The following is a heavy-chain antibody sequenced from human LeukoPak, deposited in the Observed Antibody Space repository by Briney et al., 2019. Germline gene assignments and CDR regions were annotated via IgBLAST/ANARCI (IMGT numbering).Heavy chain of an antibody. Sequence: GGSLRLSCAASGFTFSSYSMNWVRQAPWKGLEWVSSISSSSSYIYYADSVKGRFTISRDNAKNTLYPQMNSLRAEDTAVYYCASASSGWNLDAFDIWGQGTMVTVSS. V-gene: IGHV3-21*01. J-gene: IGHJ3*02. CDR1: GFTFSSYS. CDR3: ASASSGWNLDAFDI. D-gene: IGHD1-1*01. CDR2: ISSSSSYI.